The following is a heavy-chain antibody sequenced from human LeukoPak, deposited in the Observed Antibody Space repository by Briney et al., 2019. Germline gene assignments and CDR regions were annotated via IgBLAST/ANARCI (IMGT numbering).Heavy chain of an antibody. J-gene: IGHJ4*02. D-gene: IGHD6-19*01. CDR2: INPNSGGT. CDR3: ARVRRQWLVSYYFDY. V-gene: IGHV1-2*02. Sequence: ASVKVSCKASGYTFTGYYMHWVRQAPGQGLEWVGWINPNSGGTNYAQKFQGRVTMTRDTSISTAYMELSRLRSDDTAVYYCARVRRQWLVSYYFDYWGQGTLVTVSS. CDR1: GYTFTGYY.